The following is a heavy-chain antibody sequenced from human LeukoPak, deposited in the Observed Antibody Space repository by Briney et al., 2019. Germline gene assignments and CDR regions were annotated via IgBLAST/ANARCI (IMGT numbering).Heavy chain of an antibody. D-gene: IGHD2-2*01. CDR1: GLSITNCGTCY. Sequence: SETLSLTCTVSGLSITNCGTCYWSWIRQPAGKGPEWIGRIYSSCITNYNPSLASRVTISVDASKFSLRLSSVTAADTARYYCAVGSTSYYFDYWGQGILVTVSS. J-gene: IGHJ4*02. CDR2: IYSSCIT. V-gene: IGHV4-61*02. CDR3: AVGSTSYYFDY.